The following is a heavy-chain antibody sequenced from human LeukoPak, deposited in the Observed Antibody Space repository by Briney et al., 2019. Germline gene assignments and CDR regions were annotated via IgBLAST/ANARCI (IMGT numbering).Heavy chain of an antibody. J-gene: IGHJ4*02. D-gene: IGHD1-26*01. V-gene: IGHV3-23*01. CDR1: GFTFSSYA. CDR3: AARSRSGGIVGATGY. CDR2: ISNSGGST. Sequence: VGSLRLSCAASGFTFSSYAMSWVRQAPGKGLEWVSAISNSGGSTYYADSVKGRFTTSRDNSKNTLYLQMNSLRAEDTAVYYCAARSRSGGIVGATGYWGQGTLVTVSP.